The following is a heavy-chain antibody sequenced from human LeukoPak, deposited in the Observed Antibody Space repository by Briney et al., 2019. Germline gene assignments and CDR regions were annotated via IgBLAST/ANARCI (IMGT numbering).Heavy chain of an antibody. Sequence: GASVKVSCKASGGTFSSYAISWVRQAPGQGLEWMGGIIPIFGTANYAQKFQGRVTITADESTSTAYMELSSLRSEDTAVYYCARGAENHYLNSPFDYWGQGTLVTVSS. J-gene: IGHJ4*02. V-gene: IGHV1-69*13. CDR1: GGTFSSYA. D-gene: IGHD1-26*01. CDR3: ARGAENHYLNSPFDY. CDR2: IIPIFGTA.